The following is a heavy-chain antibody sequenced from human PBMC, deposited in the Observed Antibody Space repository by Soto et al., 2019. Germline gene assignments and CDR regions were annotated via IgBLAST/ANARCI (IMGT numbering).Heavy chain of an antibody. D-gene: IGHD3-16*01. CDR2: IYYSGST. Sequence: PSETLSLTCTVSGDSISNYYWSWIRQPPGKGLEWIGYIYYSGSTNYNPSLKSRVTISVDTSKNQFSLKLSSVTAADTAVYYCARRWGSAFDIWGQGTMVTVSS. J-gene: IGHJ3*02. V-gene: IGHV4-59*08. CDR1: GDSISNYY. CDR3: ARRWGSAFDI.